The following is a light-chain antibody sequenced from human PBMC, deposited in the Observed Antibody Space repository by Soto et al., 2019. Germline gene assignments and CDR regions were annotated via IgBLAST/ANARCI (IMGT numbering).Light chain of an antibody. CDR1: SSNIGNNY. V-gene: IGLV1-51*02. Sequence: QSVLTQPPSVSAAPGQKVTISCSGSSSNIGNNYVSWYQQLPGTAPELLIYENNKRPSGIPDRFSGSKSGTSATLGVTGLQTGDEADYYCGTWDSSLSGVVFGGGTKVTVL. J-gene: IGLJ2*01. CDR3: GTWDSSLSGVV. CDR2: ENN.